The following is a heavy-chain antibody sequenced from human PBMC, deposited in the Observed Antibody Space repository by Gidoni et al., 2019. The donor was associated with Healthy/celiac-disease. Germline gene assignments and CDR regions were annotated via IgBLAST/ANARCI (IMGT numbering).Heavy chain of an antibody. CDR1: GYTFTSYA. CDR3: ARLSGYSYGPIDY. Sequence: QVQLVQSGAEVKKPGASVKVSCKASGYTFTSYAMHWVRQAPGQRLEWMGWINAGNGNTKYSQKFQGRVTITRDTSASTAYMELSSLRSEDTAVYYCARLSGYSYGPIDYWGQGTLSPSPQ. V-gene: IGHV1-3*01. J-gene: IGHJ4*02. CDR2: INAGNGNT. D-gene: IGHD5-18*01.